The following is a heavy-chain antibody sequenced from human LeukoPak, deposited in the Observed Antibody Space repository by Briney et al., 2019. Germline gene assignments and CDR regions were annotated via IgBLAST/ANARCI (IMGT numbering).Heavy chain of an antibody. CDR1: GGSITSYY. CDR3: ARVYSSSWYYFDY. V-gene: IGHV4-59*01. Sequence: SETLSLTCTVSGGSITSYYWSWIRQPPGKGLEWIGYIYYSETTNSNPSLKSRFTISLDTSKNQVSLKLSSVTAADTAVYYCARVYSSSWYYFDYWGQGTLVTVSS. D-gene: IGHD6-13*01. CDR2: IYYSETT. J-gene: IGHJ4*02.